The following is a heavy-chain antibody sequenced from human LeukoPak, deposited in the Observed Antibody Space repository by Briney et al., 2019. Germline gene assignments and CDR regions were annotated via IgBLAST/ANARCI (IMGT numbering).Heavy chain of an antibody. V-gene: IGHV3-30*02. CDR2: IRYDGSKK. CDR3: AKEGVAARPIDDY. Sequence: GGSLRLSCAASGYLFCSYGMHWVRQAPGKGLEWVPFIRYDGSKKYYADSVRRRFPISRENHKNTLYLKINSQRPENRAVYYCAKEGVAARPIDDYWGQGTLVAVSS. J-gene: IGHJ4*02. D-gene: IGHD6-6*01. CDR1: GYLFCSYG.